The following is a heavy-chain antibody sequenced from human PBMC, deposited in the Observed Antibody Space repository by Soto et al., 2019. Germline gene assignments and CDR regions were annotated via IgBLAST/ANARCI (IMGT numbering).Heavy chain of an antibody. J-gene: IGHJ3*02. CDR2: IYYSGST. Sequence: QVQLQESGPGLVKPSQTLSLTCTVSGGSISSGDYYWSWIRQPPGKGLEWIGYIYYSGSTYYNPSLKRRVTISVDTSKNQFSLKLSSVTAADTAVYYCARDRPSLAYYYDSSGDAFDIWGQGTMVTVSS. V-gene: IGHV4-30-4*01. CDR3: ARDRPSLAYYYDSSGDAFDI. D-gene: IGHD3-22*01. CDR1: GGSISSGDYY.